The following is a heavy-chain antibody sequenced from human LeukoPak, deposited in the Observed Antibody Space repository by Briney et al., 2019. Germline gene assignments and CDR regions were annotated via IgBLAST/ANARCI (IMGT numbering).Heavy chain of an antibody. J-gene: IGHJ4*02. V-gene: IGHV3-48*01. D-gene: IGHD3-16*02. CDR1: GFTFSSYS. CDR3: ARAGYDYVWGSYRFAQDHFDY. Sequence: GGSLRLSCAASGFTFSSYSMNWVRQAPGKGLEWVSYISSSSSTIYYADSVKGRFTISRDNAKNSLYLQMNSLRAEDTAVYYRARAGYDYVWGSYRFAQDHFDYWGQGTLVTVSS. CDR2: ISSSSSTI.